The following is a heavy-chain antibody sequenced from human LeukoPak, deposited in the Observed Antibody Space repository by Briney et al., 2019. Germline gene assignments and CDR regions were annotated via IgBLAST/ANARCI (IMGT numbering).Heavy chain of an antibody. D-gene: IGHD2-21*02. CDR2: IYPGDSDT. CDR1: GYSFTSYW. V-gene: IGHV5-51*01. CDR3: ARLPYCGGDCFPNWFDP. Sequence: GESLKISCKGSGYSFTSYWIGWGRQMPGKGLEWMVIIYPGDSDTRYSPSFQGQVTISADKSINTAYLQLRSLKASDTALYYCARLPYCGGDCFPNWFDPWGQGTLVTVSS. J-gene: IGHJ5*02.